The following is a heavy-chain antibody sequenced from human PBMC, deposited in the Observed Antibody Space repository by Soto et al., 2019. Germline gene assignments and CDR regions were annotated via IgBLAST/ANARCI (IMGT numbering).Heavy chain of an antibody. D-gene: IGHD3-22*01. J-gene: IGHJ4*02. V-gene: IGHV2-5*02. CDR3: ARSPPGSAYDY. CDR1: GFSLSTSGVG. CDR2: IYWDDDK. Sequence: QITLKESGPTLVKPTQTLTLTCTFSGFSLSTSGVGVGWIRQPPGKPLEWLALIYWDDDKRYSPSLSGRLTXTTXTSNNQVVLTMTNVDPVDTATYYCARSPPGSAYDYWGQGALVTVSS.